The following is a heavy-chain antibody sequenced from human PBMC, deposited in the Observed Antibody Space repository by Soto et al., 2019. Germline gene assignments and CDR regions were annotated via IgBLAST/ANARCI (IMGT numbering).Heavy chain of an antibody. CDR1: GYTFTSYG. CDR2: INTYKGNT. V-gene: IGHV1-18*01. CDR3: AARSGRDPYYFDY. Sequence: ASVKVSCNASGYTFTSYGMSWVRQAPGQGLEWMGWINTYKGNTNYAQKLQGRVTMTTDTSTSTAYMELRSLRSDDTAVYYCAARSGRDPYYFDYWGQGTLVTVSS. J-gene: IGHJ4*02. D-gene: IGHD1-26*01.